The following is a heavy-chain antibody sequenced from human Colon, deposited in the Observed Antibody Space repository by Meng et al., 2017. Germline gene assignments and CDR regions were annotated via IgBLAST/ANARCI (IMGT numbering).Heavy chain of an antibody. V-gene: IGHV4-38-2*02. D-gene: IGHD3-22*01. CDR1: GYSISSGYY. CDR2: IYQSGST. J-gene: IGHJ4*02. Sequence: SETLSLTCTVPGYSISSGYYWGWIRQPPGKGLEWIGSIYQSGSTYYNPSLKSRVTITVDTSKNQFSLKLSSVTAADTAVYYCAREGHRLGMIVDGFWGQGTLVTVSS. CDR3: AREGHRLGMIVDGF.